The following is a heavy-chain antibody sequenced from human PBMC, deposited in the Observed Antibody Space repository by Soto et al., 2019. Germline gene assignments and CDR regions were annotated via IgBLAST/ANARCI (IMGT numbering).Heavy chain of an antibody. V-gene: IGHV1-46*01. CDR2: ISPSSGGT. CDR3: SRSVITTAGTDAFDL. D-gene: IGHD6-13*01. Sequence: QVQLVQSGAEVKTPGASVRVSCKASGYTFTSYYIHWVRQAPGHGPEWMGMISPSSGGTDYAQKFQGRVAMTRDTSTSTVYMELSSLRSEDTAVYFCSRSVITTAGTDAFDLWGQGTLVTVSS. J-gene: IGHJ3*01. CDR1: GYTFTSYY.